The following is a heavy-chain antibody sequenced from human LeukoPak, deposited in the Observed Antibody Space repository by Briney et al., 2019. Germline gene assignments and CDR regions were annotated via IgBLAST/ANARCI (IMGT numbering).Heavy chain of an antibody. V-gene: IGHV5-51*01. Sequence: GESLKISCKGSGYSFTSYWIGWVRQMPGKGLEWMGIIYPGDSDTRYGPSFQGQVTISADKSISTAYLQWSSLKASDTAMYYCARLWFGELNNYYYYMDVWGKGTTVTISS. J-gene: IGHJ6*03. D-gene: IGHD3-10*01. CDR3: ARLWFGELNNYYYYMDV. CDR2: IYPGDSDT. CDR1: GYSFTSYW.